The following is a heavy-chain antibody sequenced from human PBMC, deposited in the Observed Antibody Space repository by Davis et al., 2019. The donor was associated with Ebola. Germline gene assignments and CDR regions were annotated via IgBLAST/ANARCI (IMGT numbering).Heavy chain of an antibody. CDR2: INSDGSTI. J-gene: IGHJ4*02. D-gene: IGHD6-19*01. Sequence: PGGPLRLSFAAPGFPSSDSWMHWFRQAPGKGLVWVSRINSDGSTIDYADSVKGRFSIYSDNAKNTLYLKTNNLTAEDTAVYYCAVAGFYRFDSWSQGNLVTVSS. V-gene: IGHV3-74*01. CDR1: GFPSSDSW. CDR3: AVAGFYRFDS.